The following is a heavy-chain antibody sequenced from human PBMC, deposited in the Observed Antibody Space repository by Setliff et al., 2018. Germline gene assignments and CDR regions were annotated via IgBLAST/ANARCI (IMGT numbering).Heavy chain of an antibody. J-gene: IGHJ6*03. CDR3: ARLAGTMTIYGYYHYYMDV. Sequence: PGGSLRLSCAASGFTFSSYAMNWVRQAPGKGLEWVSYISASSANIQYADSVRGRFTVSRDNARNSLYLQMNSLRAEDTAVYYCARLAGTMTIYGYYHYYMDVWGKGTTVTVSS. CDR1: GFTFSSYA. CDR2: ISASSANI. V-gene: IGHV3-48*01. D-gene: IGHD3-22*01.